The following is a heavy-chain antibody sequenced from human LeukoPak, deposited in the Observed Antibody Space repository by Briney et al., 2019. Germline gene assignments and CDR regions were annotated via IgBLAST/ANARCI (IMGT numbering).Heavy chain of an antibody. CDR3: ATPFDY. Sequence: GGSLRLSCVASAFTFNTYSMNWVRQAPGKGLEWLSYISGDSNTIYYADSVKGRFTISRDNGKNSLYLQMNSLRVDDTAVYYCATPFDYWGQGTLVTVSS. V-gene: IGHV3-48*01. J-gene: IGHJ4*02. CDR1: AFTFNTYS. CDR2: ISGDSNTI.